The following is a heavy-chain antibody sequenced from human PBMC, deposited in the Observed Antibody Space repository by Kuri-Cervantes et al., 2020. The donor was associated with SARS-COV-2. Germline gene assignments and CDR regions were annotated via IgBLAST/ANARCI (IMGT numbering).Heavy chain of an antibody. J-gene: IGHJ5*02. V-gene: IGHV3-48*02. D-gene: IGHD1-7*01. CDR1: GFTFSSYS. CDR2: ISSSSSTI. Sequence: GESLQISCAASGFTFSSYSMNWVRQAPGKGLEWVSYISSSSSTIYYADSVKGRFTISRDNAKNSLYLQMNSLRDEDTAVYYCARDGPHRTGTTEGLVVGWFDPWGQGTLVTVSS. CDR3: ARDGPHRTGTTEGLVVGWFDP.